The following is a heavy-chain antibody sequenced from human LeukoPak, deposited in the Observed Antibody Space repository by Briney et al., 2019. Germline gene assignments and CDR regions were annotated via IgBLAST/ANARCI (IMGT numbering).Heavy chain of an antibody. CDR3: ASLYAVGIGFDW. D-gene: IGHD2-21*01. J-gene: IGHJ4*02. Sequence: GGSLRLSCAASRFTFSDYYMSWIRQAPGKGLEWISYINSNGRKIEYAGSVKGRFTISRDNTKITMFLQMNSLRAEDTAVYYCASLYAVGIGFDWWGQGTLVTVSS. V-gene: IGHV3-11*01. CDR1: RFTFSDYY. CDR2: INSNGRKI.